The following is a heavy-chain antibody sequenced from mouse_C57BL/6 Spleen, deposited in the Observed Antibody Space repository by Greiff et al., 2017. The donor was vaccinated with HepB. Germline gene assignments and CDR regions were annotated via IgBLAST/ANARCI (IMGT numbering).Heavy chain of an antibody. CDR2: INPSNGGT. CDR1: GYTFTSYW. Sequence: LQPGTELVKPGASVKLSCKASGYTFTSYWMHWVKQRPGQGLEWIGNINPSNGGTNYNEKFKSKATLTVDKSSSTAYMQLSSLTSEDSAVYYCARKEGWLLRGYFDYWGQGTTLTVSS. J-gene: IGHJ2*01. D-gene: IGHD2-3*01. CDR3: ARKEGWLLRGYFDY. V-gene: IGHV1-53*01.